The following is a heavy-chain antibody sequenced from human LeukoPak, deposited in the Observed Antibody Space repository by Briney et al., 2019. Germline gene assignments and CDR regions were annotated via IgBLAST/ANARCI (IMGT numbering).Heavy chain of an antibody. CDR2: IYPGDSDT. Sequence: GESLKISCKSSGYSFTSYWIGWVRQMPGKGLEWMAIIYPGDSDTRYSPSFQGQVTISAGKSINTAYLQWSSLKASDTAMYYCARGGPCSSTSCYPPYYYYGMDVWGQGTTVTVSS. V-gene: IGHV5-51*01. CDR3: ARGGPCSSTSCYPPYYYYGMDV. J-gene: IGHJ6*02. D-gene: IGHD2-2*01. CDR1: GYSFTSYW.